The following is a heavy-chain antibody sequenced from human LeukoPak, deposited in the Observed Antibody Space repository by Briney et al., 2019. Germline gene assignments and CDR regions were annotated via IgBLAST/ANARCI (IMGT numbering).Heavy chain of an antibody. D-gene: IGHD4-23*01. J-gene: IGHJ4*02. CDR1: GSTFSSYA. CDR2: ISYDGSNK. V-gene: IGHV3-30-3*01. CDR3: ARDPSALTTVVTFFDY. Sequence: GGSLRLSCAASGSTFSSYAMHWVRQAPGKGLEWVAVISYDGSNKYYADSVKGRFTISRDNSKNTLYLQMNSLRAEDTAVYYCARDPSALTTVVTFFDYWGQGTLVTVSS.